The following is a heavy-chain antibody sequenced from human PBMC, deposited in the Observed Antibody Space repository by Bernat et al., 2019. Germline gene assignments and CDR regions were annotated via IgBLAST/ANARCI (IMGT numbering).Heavy chain of an antibody. Sequence: QVQLVQSGAEVKKPGSSVKVSCKASGGTFSSYAISWVRQAPGPGLEWMGRIIPILGIANYAQKFQGRVTSTADKSTRTAYMELRRLRSEDTAVYYGARDGWGRFKFWFDPWGQGTLVTVSS. CDR1: GGTFSSYA. J-gene: IGHJ5*02. CDR3: ARDGWGRFKFWFDP. D-gene: IGHD3-16*01. CDR2: IIPILGIA. V-gene: IGHV1-69*04.